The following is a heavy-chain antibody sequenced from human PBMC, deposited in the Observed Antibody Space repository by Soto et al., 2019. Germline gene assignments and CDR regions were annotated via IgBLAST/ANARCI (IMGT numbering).Heavy chain of an antibody. D-gene: IGHD3-10*01. CDR1: GCPFTHSG. J-gene: IGHJ6*02. V-gene: IGHV1-18*01. CDR2: ISPFNGNT. Sequence: GAPVKVSCKSSGCPFTHSGITWVRQAPGQRQEWMGWISPFNGNTNYGQTLQGRVTLTTDTSTSTVYMELRSLRSDDTAEYYCARDQSFDRSYYYGIDVWGQGTTVTVSS. CDR3: ARDQSFDRSYYYGIDV.